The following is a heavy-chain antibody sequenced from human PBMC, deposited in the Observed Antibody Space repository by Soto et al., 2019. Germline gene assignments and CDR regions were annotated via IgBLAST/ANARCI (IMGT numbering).Heavy chain of an antibody. J-gene: IGHJ4*02. D-gene: IGHD5-18*01. CDR2: IHGDGGKV. CDR3: ARDFYGGYTYGPGDY. Sequence: VGSLRLSCAASGFMFSAYWMSWVRQAPGEGLEWVANIHGDGGKVYYVDSVKGRFTISRDNAKRSLYLQMNSLRAEDTAVYYCARDFYGGYTYGPGDYWGQGALVTVSS. CDR1: GFMFSAYW. V-gene: IGHV3-7*01.